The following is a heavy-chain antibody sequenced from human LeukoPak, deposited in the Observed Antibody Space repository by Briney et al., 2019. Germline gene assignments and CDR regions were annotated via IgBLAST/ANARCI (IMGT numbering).Heavy chain of an antibody. D-gene: IGHD3-3*01. CDR1: GYTFTSYD. V-gene: IGHV1-8*01. CDR2: MNPNSGNT. J-gene: IGHJ6*02. Sequence: ASVKVSCKASGYTFTSYDINWVRQATGQGLEWMGWMNPNSGNTGYAQKFRGRVTMTRNTSISTAYMELSSLRSEDTAVYYCARSTIFGVVTNYYYYGMDVWGQGTMVTVSS. CDR3: ARSTIFGVVTNYYYYGMDV.